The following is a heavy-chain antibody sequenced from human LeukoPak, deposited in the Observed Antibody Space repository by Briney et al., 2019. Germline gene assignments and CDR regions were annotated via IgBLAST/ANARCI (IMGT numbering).Heavy chain of an antibody. V-gene: IGHV3-23*01. CDR2: ISSSGSGT. J-gene: IGHJ4*02. CDR3: ARDTRWLQSYYFDY. D-gene: IGHD5-24*01. Sequence: GGSLRLSCAASGFTFSSYAMSWVRQAPGKGLEWVSAISSSGSGTYYADSVKGRFAISRDSSKNTLYLQMNSLRAEDTAVYYCARDTRWLQSYYFDYWGQGTLVTVSS. CDR1: GFTFSSYA.